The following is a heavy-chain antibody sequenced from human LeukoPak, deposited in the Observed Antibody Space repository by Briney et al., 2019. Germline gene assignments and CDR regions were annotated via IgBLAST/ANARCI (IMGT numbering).Heavy chain of an antibody. Sequence: ASVKVSCKASGYTFTSYGISWVRQAPGQGLEWMGWISAYNGNTNYAQKLQGRVTMTTDTSTSTAYMELRSLRSDDTAVYYCARGTYYDFWSDTNYYGMDVRGQGTTVTVSS. V-gene: IGHV1-18*01. CDR3: ARGTYYDFWSDTNYYGMDV. D-gene: IGHD3-3*01. CDR2: ISAYNGNT. J-gene: IGHJ6*02. CDR1: GYTFTSYG.